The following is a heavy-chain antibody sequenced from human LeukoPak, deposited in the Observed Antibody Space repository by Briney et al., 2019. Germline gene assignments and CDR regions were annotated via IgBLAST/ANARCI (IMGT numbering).Heavy chain of an antibody. CDR1: GYTFTSYY. CDR2: INPSGGST. Sequence: ASVKVSCKASGYTFTSYYMHWVRQAPGHGLEWMGIINPSGGSTSYAQKFQGRVTMTRDTSTSTVYMELSSLRSEDTAVYYCASGSGRYNWFDPWGQGTLVTVSS. D-gene: IGHD3-10*01. CDR3: ASGSGRYNWFDP. V-gene: IGHV1-46*01. J-gene: IGHJ5*02.